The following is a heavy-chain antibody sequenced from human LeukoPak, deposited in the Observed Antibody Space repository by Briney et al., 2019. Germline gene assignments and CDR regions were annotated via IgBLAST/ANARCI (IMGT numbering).Heavy chain of an antibody. J-gene: IGHJ4*02. V-gene: IGHV3-74*01. Sequence: GGSLRLSCVACGFIFSDDWMHWVRQVPGEGLDWISRTNTDGSNTNYAGSVKGRFTVSRDNARNTLYLQMNSLRAEDTAVYYCARLLMIRGLVGDFWGQGTLVTVSS. CDR2: TNTDGSNT. CDR1: GFIFSDDW. D-gene: IGHD3-10*01. CDR3: ARLLMIRGLVGDF.